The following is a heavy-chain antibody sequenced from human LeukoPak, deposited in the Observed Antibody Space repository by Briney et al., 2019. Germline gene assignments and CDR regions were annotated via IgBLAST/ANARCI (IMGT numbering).Heavy chain of an antibody. J-gene: IGHJ4*02. V-gene: IGHV3-23*01. Sequence: PGGSLRLSCAASGFTFSSYAMSWAPQAPGKGLDSASAISGSGGSTYYADSVKGRFTISRDNSKSTLYLQMSSLRAEDTAVYYCVKEHHDILTGYYYGLDYWGQGTLVTVSS. CDR2: ISGSGGST. CDR1: GFTFSSYA. CDR3: VKEHHDILTGYYYGLDY. D-gene: IGHD3-9*01.